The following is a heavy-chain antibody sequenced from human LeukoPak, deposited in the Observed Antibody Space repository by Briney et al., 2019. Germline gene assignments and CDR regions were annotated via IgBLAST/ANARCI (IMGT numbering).Heavy chain of an antibody. CDR3: ARGSSSWYGGFDY. Sequence: SETLSLTCTVSGGSISTSSYYWGWVRQPPGKGLEWIGNIFYSGSTNYNPSLKRRVTMSVDTSKNQFSLKLTSVTAADTAVYSCARGSSSWYGGFDYWGQGTPVTVSS. CDR1: GGSISTSSYY. CDR2: IFYSGST. V-gene: IGHV4-39*07. J-gene: IGHJ4*02. D-gene: IGHD6-13*01.